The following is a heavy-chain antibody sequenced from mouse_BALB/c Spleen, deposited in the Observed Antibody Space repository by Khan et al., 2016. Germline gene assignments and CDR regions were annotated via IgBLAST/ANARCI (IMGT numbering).Heavy chain of an antibody. CDR2: INTYTGET. V-gene: IGHV9-3-1*01. Sequence: QIPLVQSGPELKKPGESVKISCKASGYTFTNYGMNWVKQAPGKGLKWMGWINTYTGETTYADDFKGRFAFSLETYASTAYLQLNNLKNEDTATYFCARSDYYGSGSGYFDDWGEGTTVTVSA. J-gene: IGHJ1*01. CDR1: GYTFTNYG. CDR3: ARSDYYGSGSGYFDD. D-gene: IGHD1-1*01.